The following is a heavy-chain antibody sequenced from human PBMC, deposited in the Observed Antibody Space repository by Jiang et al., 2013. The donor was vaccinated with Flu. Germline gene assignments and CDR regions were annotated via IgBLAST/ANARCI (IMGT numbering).Heavy chain of an antibody. Sequence: QTLSLTCAISGDSVSSNSAAWNWIRQSPSRGLEWLGRTYYRSKWYHAYAVSVKSRITINPDTSKNQFSLQLNSVTPEDTAIYYCARDHTSTNWFDPWGQGTLVTVSS. CDR1: GDSVSSNSAA. V-gene: IGHV6-1*01. D-gene: IGHD3-3*02. CDR2: TYYRSKWYH. J-gene: IGHJ5*02. CDR3: ARDHTSTNWFDP.